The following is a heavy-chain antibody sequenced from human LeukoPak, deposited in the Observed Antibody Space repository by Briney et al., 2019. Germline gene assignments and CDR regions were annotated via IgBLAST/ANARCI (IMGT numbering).Heavy chain of an antibody. CDR3: ARGGMVRDRRHFQFDH. D-gene: IGHD3-10*01. V-gene: IGHV1-46*01. CDR1: GHTFTSYY. J-gene: IGHJ4*02. CDR2: INPNGGST. Sequence: ASVKVSCKASGHTFTSYYMHWVRQAPGQGLEWMGIINPNGGSTIYAQKFQGRVTMTRDTSTSTVYMDLTSLRSEDTAVYYCARGGMVRDRRHFQFDHWGQGTLVTVSS.